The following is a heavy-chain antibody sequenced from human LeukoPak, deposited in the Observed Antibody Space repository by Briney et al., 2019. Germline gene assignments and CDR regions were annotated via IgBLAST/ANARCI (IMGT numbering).Heavy chain of an antibody. CDR3: ARLISACTTSHFDY. Sequence: SETLSLTCTVSGGSISSYYWSWIRQPPGKGLEWIGYIYYSGSTNYNPSLKSRVTISVDTSKNQFSLKLSSVTAADTAVYYCARLISACTTSHFDYWGQGTLVTVSS. CDR2: IYYSGST. V-gene: IGHV4-59*01. D-gene: IGHD1-1*01. CDR1: GGSISSYY. J-gene: IGHJ4*02.